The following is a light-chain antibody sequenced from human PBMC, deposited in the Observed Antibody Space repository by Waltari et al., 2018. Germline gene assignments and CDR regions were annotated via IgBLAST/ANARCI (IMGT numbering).Light chain of an antibody. CDR2: ENN. J-gene: IGLJ2*01. Sequence: QSVLTQPPSASGAPGQRVTISCTGSSSNIGAGYYVSWYQQFPRTAPKLLIYENNKRPSGVSDRFSGSKYGTSASLTITGRRSEDEADYYCSAWDSSLSTVLFGGGTRLTVL. CDR1: SSNIGAGYY. V-gene: IGLV1-40*01. CDR3: SAWDSSLSTVL.